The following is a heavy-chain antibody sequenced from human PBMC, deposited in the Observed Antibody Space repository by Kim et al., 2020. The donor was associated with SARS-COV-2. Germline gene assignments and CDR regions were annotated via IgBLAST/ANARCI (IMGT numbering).Heavy chain of an antibody. CDR2: ISYDGSNK. CDR1: GFTFSSYG. J-gene: IGHJ4*01. D-gene: IGHD4-4*01. Sequence: GGSLRLSCAASGFTFSSYGMHWVRQAPGKGLEWVAVISYDGSNKYYADSVKGRFTISRDNSKNTLYLQMNSLRAEDTAVYYCTRTATTVKPTYYFDYWG. CDR3: TRTATTVKPTYYFDY. V-gene: IGHV3-30*03.